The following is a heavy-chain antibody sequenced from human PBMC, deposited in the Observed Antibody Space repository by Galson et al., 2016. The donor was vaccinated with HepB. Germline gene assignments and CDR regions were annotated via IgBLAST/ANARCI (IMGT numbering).Heavy chain of an antibody. D-gene: IGHD2/OR15-2a*01. J-gene: IGHJ3*01. CDR3: ATSLLAPYAFDV. V-gene: IGHV4-31*01. CDR1: GGSMSSRGYY. Sequence: TLSLTCTVSGGSMSSRGYYWSWIRQHLGKGLEWIGYIFYRGTTYYNPSLKSQVTMSVDTSNNHFSLKLSSVTAAYTAVYYCATSLLAPYAFDVWGRGTMVTVSS. CDR2: IFYRGTT.